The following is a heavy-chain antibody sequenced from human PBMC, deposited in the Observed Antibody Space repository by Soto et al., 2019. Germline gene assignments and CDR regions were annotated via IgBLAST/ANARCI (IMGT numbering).Heavy chain of an antibody. V-gene: IGHV3-23*01. D-gene: IGHD1-26*01. Sequence: GESLKISCAASGFTFSSYAMSWVRQAPGKGLEWVSAISGSGGSTYYADSVKGRFTISRDNSKNTLYLQMNSLRAEDTAVYYCARADQAAQRGSTSLRDDAFDIWGQGTMVTVSS. CDR3: ARADQAAQRGSTSLRDDAFDI. J-gene: IGHJ3*02. CDR1: GFTFSSYA. CDR2: ISGSGGST.